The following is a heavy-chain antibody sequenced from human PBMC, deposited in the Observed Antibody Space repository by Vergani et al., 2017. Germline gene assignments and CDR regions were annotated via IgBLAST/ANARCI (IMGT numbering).Heavy chain of an antibody. V-gene: IGHV3-72*01. Sequence: VQLVESGGGVVQPGGSLRLSCAASGFTFSDHYMDWVRQAPGKGLGWVGRIRNKANDYTTQYAASVKGRFTISRDDSKSYLYLQMNSLQTEDTALYYCVRVKGSNWNDHLYDIWGQGTLVTVSS. CDR1: GFTFSDHY. D-gene: IGHD1-1*01. CDR2: IRNKANDYTT. CDR3: VRVKGSNWNDHLYDI. J-gene: IGHJ3*02.